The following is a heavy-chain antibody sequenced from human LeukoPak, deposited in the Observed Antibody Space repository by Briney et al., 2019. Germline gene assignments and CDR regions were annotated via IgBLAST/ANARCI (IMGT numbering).Heavy chain of an antibody. CDR3: TTYFRFG. V-gene: IGHV3-15*01. D-gene: IGHD2/OR15-2a*01. Sequence: GGSLRLSCAASGFTFSNAWMSWVRQAPGKGLEWVGRIKSKTDGGTTDYNAPVTGRFNISRDDSKNTLYLQMDGVKTEDSGVYYCTTYFRFGWGQGTLVTVSS. CDR1: GFTFSNAW. J-gene: IGHJ4*02. CDR2: IKSKTDGGTT.